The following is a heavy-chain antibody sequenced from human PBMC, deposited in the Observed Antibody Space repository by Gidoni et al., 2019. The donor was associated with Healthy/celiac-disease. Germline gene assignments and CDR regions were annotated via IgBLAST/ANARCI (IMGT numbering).Heavy chain of an antibody. CDR3: AKDKDGVRGVGYYYGMDV. J-gene: IGHJ6*02. CDR2: ISGSGGST. Sequence: EVQLLESGGGLVQPGGSLRLSCAASGFTFSSYAMSWVRQAPGKGLEWVSAISGSGGSTYYADSVKGRFTISRDNSKNTLYLQMNSLRAEDTAVYYCAKDKDGVRGVGYYYGMDVWGQGTTVTVSS. CDR1: GFTFSSYA. V-gene: IGHV3-23*01. D-gene: IGHD3-10*01.